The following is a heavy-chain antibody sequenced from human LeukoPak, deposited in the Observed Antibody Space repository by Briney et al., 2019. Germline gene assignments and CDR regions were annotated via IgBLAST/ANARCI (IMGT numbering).Heavy chain of an antibody. Sequence: PGGSLRLSCTASGFTFSNYAMSWVRQAPGKGLEWVSSISDSGVSTYYADSVKGRFTISRDNSKNTLYLQMNSLRAEDTALYYCEGYMDVWGKGTTVTVSS. CDR3: EGYMDV. CDR1: GFTFSNYA. V-gene: IGHV3-23*01. J-gene: IGHJ6*03. CDR2: ISDSGVST.